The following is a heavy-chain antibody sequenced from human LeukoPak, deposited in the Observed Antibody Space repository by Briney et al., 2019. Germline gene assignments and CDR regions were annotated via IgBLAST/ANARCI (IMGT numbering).Heavy chain of an antibody. CDR3: ARVRAAAGTKDYYYYGVDV. D-gene: IGHD6-13*01. Sequence: SETLSLTCAVYGGSFSGYYWSWIRQPPGKGLEWIGEINHSGSTNYNPSLKSRVTISVDTSKNQFSLKLSSVTAADTAVYYCARVRAAAGTKDYYYYGVDVWGQGTTVTVSS. CDR1: GGSFSGYY. J-gene: IGHJ6*02. CDR2: INHSGST. V-gene: IGHV4-34*01.